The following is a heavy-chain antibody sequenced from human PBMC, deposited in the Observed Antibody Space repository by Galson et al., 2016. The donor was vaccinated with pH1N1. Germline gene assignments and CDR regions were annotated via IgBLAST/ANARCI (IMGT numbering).Heavy chain of an antibody. V-gene: IGHV3-23*01. CDR2: ISNSGDDT. CDR3: ARGGAIGPNYNDGEVSS. D-gene: IGHD5-18*01. CDR1: GFSFTTYG. Sequence: SLRLSCAAPGFSFTTYGMSWVRQAPGKGLDWVSGISNSGDDTFYAHTVRGRFTISRDNSKNTLYLQMNSLTAVDTAIYYCARGGAIGPNYNDGEVSSWGQGALVTVSS. J-gene: IGHJ5*02.